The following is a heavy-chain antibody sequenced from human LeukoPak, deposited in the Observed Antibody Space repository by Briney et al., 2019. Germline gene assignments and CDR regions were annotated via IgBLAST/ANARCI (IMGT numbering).Heavy chain of an antibody. Sequence: SETLSLTCNVSGGSISSYYWSWIRQPPGKGLEWIGYIYYSGSATYNPSLKSRVTMSLDTSKNQFSLKLSSVTAADTAVYYCARQWAAPYYFNYWGQGTLVTVSS. J-gene: IGHJ4*02. V-gene: IGHV4-59*08. D-gene: IGHD6-6*01. CDR3: ARQWAAPYYFNY. CDR1: GGSISSYY. CDR2: IYYSGSA.